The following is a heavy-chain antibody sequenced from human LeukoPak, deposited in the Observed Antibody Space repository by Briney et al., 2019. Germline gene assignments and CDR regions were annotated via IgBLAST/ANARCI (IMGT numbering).Heavy chain of an antibody. J-gene: IGHJ4*02. D-gene: IGHD6-13*01. CDR2: ISGRGGIT. CDR3: AKDEIQLDLAVTGIFDY. V-gene: IGHV3-23*01. Sequence: QPGGSLRLSCAASGFTFSNYAMSWVRQAPGKGLEWVSVISGRGGITYYADSVKGRFTISRDNSKNTLYLQMNSLRAEDTAVYYCAKDEIQLDLAVTGIFDYWGQGTLVTVSS. CDR1: GFTFSNYA.